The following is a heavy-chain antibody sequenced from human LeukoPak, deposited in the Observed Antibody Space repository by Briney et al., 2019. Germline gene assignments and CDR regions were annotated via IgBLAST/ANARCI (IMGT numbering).Heavy chain of an antibody. J-gene: IGHJ5*02. V-gene: IGHV1-69*13. CDR1: GDTFSSYA. D-gene: IGHD3-22*01. CDR3: ARDLHYYESNGYSGS. Sequence: GASVKVSCKASGDTFSSYAISWVRQAPGQGLEWMGGIIPIFGTANYAQKFQGRVTISVDETTSTAYMELSRLRSEDTAVYYCARDLHYYESNGYSGSWGQGTLVTVSS. CDR2: IIPIFGTA.